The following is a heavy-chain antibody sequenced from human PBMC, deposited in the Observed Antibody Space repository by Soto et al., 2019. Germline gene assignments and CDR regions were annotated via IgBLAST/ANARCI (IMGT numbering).Heavy chain of an antibody. J-gene: IGHJ4*02. CDR3: AKDPPNYHGPGGGYYIAGGDY. CDR1: GLTFSTYA. Sequence: EVQLLGSGGGLVQPGGSLRLSCAASGLTFSTYAMSWVRQAPGKGLEWVSSISGNGANTYYTDSVKGRFIISSDKSKKTLCLQLNSLSAEATALYYCAKDPPNYHGPGGGYYIAGGDYWGQGTLVTVSS. V-gene: IGHV3-23*01. CDR2: ISGNGANT. D-gene: IGHD3-10*01.